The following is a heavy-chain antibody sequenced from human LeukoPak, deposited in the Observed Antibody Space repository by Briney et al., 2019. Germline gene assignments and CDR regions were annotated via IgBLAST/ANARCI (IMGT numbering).Heavy chain of an antibody. CDR3: AELGITMIGGV. CDR2: IKTDGSQK. CDR1: GFIFSKYW. Sequence: GGSLRLSCEASGFIFSKYWMTWVRQAPGKGLEWVANIKTDGSQKYYVDSVKGRFTISRDNAKSSLYLQMNSLRAEDTAVYYCAELGITMIGGVWGKGTTVTISS. J-gene: IGHJ6*04. D-gene: IGHD3-10*02. V-gene: IGHV3-7*01.